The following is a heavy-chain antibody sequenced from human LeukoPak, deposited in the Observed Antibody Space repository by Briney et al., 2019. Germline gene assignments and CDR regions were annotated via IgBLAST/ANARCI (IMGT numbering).Heavy chain of an antibody. J-gene: IGHJ4*02. V-gene: IGHV4-34*01. CDR1: GGSFSGYY. D-gene: IGHD1-7*01. CDR2: INHSGST. Sequence: PETLSLTCAVYGGSFSGYYWSWIRQPPGKGLEWIGEINHSGSTNYNPSLKSRVTISVDTSKNQFSLKLSSVTAADTAVYYCARPAGITGTTYYFDYWGQGTLVTVSS. CDR3: ARPAGITGTTYYFDY.